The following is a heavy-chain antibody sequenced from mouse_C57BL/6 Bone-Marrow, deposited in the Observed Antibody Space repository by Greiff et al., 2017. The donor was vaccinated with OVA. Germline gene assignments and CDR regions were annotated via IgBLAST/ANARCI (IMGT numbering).Heavy chain of an antibody. Sequence: EVKLQESGGGLVQPGGSLKLSCAASGFTFSDYGMAWVRQAPRKGPEWVAFISNLAYSIYYADTVTGRFTISRENAKNTLYLEMSSLRSEDTAMYYCARQGGSRYFDVWGTGTTVTVSS. CDR2: ISNLAYSI. J-gene: IGHJ1*03. CDR3: ARQGGSRYFDV. V-gene: IGHV5-15*01. D-gene: IGHD1-1*01. CDR1: GFTFSDYG.